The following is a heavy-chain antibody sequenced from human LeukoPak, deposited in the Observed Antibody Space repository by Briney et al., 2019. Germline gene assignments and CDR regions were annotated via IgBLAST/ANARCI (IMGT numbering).Heavy chain of an antibody. J-gene: IGHJ6*03. D-gene: IGHD4-11*01. Sequence: PGGSLRLSCEAYGLTFSNYAMSWVRQAPGKGLEWVSAISGNGGTTNSADSVRGRFTISRDNSKNTLYLQMNSLRAEDTALYYCAKGPMTTVTTGHLYHYYYMDVWGRGTTVTVSS. V-gene: IGHV3-23*01. CDR3: AKGPMTTVTTGHLYHYYYMDV. CDR2: ISGNGGTT. CDR1: GLTFSNYA.